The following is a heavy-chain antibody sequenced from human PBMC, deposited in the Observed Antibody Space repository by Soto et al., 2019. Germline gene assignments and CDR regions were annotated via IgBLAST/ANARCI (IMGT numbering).Heavy chain of an antibody. Sequence: SETLPLTCTVSGGSISSGGYYWSWIRQHPGKGLEWIGYIYYSGSTYYNPSLKSRVTISVDTSKNQFSLKLSSVTAADTAVYYCARATPAEMAPIGGDDAFDIWGQGTMVTVSS. D-gene: IGHD3-16*01. V-gene: IGHV4-31*03. CDR2: IYYSGST. CDR3: ARATPAEMAPIGGDDAFDI. J-gene: IGHJ3*02. CDR1: GGSISSGGYY.